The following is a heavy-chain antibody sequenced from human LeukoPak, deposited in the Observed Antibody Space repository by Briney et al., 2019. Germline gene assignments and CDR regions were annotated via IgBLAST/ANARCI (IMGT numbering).Heavy chain of an antibody. CDR2: INPNSGGT. CDR3: AREIAFSYYYGSGFDY. J-gene: IGHJ4*02. Sequence: ASVKVSCKASGYTFTGYYMHWVRQAPGQGLEWMGWINPNSGGTNYAQKFQGRVTMTRDTSISTAYMELRSLRSDDTAVYYCAREIAFSYYYGSGFDYWGQGTLVTVSS. D-gene: IGHD3-10*01. V-gene: IGHV1-2*02. CDR1: GYTFTGYY.